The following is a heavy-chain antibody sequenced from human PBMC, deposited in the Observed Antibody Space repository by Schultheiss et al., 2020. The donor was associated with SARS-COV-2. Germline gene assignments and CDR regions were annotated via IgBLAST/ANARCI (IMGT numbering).Heavy chain of an antibody. D-gene: IGHD2-15*01. J-gene: IGHJ4*02. Sequence: ESLKISCTVSGGSISSYYWSWIRQPPGKGLEWIGYIYYSGSTNYNPSLKSLVTISVDTSKNQFSLKLSSVTAADTAVYYCAREHCSGGSCSFDYWGQGTLVTVSS. CDR1: GGSISSYY. CDR3: AREHCSGGSCSFDY. V-gene: IGHV4-59*12. CDR2: IYYSGST.